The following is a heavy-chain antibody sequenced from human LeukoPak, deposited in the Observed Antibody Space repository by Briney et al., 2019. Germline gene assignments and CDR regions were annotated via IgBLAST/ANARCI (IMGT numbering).Heavy chain of an antibody. J-gene: IGHJ4*02. Sequence: PGGSLRLSCAASGFTFSSYSMNGVRQAPGKGLEWVSHISGSSSTIYYADSVKGRFTISRDNAKNSLYLQMNSLRAEDTAVYYCARGGIVVVPAALDYWGQGTLVTVSS. D-gene: IGHD2-2*01. CDR3: ARGGIVVVPAALDY. CDR2: ISGSSSTI. V-gene: IGHV3-48*01. CDR1: GFTFSSYS.